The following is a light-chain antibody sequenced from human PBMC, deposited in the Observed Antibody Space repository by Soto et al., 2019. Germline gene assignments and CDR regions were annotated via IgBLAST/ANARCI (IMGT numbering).Light chain of an antibody. V-gene: IGKV3-20*01. J-gene: IGKJ2*01. CDR2: GAS. CDR3: QQYTGAPYT. Sequence: EFVLTQSPGTLSLSPGERATLSCRASQSVSSSYLAWYQHKPGQAPRLLIYGASSRATGIPDRFSGSGSGTDFTLTIDRLEPEDFAVYYCQQYTGAPYTFGQGTKLEIK. CDR1: QSVSSSY.